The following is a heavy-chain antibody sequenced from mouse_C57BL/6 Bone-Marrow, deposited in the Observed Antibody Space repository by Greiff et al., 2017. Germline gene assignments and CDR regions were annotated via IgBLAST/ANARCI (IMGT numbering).Heavy chain of an antibody. D-gene: IGHD2-4*01. CDR2: ISPRSGYT. J-gene: IGHJ2*01. Sequence: QVQLQQSGAELARPGASVKLSCKASGYTFTSYGISWVKQRTGQGLEWIGEISPRSGYTYYNEKFKGKATLTADKSSSTAYMVLSSLTSDDSSVYFYARDYYDKVYFDYWGQGTTLTVSS. V-gene: IGHV1-81*01. CDR3: ARDYYDKVYFDY. CDR1: GYTFTSYG.